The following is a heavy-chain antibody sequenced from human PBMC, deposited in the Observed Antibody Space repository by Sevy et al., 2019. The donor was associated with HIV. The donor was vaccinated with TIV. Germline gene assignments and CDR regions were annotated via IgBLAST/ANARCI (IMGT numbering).Heavy chain of an antibody. CDR2: INESGIT. CDR1: DGSFSGYY. D-gene: IGHD2-2*01. V-gene: IGHV4-34*01. CDR3: ARSHPVVVVPGAPRWFDP. J-gene: IGHJ5*02. Sequence: SETLSLTCAVHDGSFSGYYWNWIRQLPGKGLEWIGEINESGITYYNPSLKSRVTISVDTSKKQFSLKLNSVTAADTAVYFCARSHPVVVVPGAPRWFDPWGQGTLVTVSS.